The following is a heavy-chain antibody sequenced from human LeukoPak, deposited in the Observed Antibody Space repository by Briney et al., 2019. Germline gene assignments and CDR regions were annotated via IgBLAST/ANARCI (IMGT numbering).Heavy chain of an antibody. V-gene: IGHV4-59*12. CDR3: ARDRDPGNYVWGSYRFNWFDP. J-gene: IGHJ5*02. CDR1: GGSISSYY. CDR2: IYYSGST. D-gene: IGHD3-16*02. Sequence: SETLSLTCTVSGGSISSYYWSWIRQPPGKGLEWVGYIYYSGSTNYNPSLMSRVTISVDTSKNQISLKLSSVTAADTAVYYCARDRDPGNYVWGSYRFNWFDPWGQGTLVTVSS.